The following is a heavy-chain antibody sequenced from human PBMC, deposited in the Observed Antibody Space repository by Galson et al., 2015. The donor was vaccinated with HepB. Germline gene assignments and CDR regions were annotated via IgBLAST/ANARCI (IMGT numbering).Heavy chain of an antibody. Sequence: SLRLSCAASGFTFSSYGMHWVRQAPGKGLEWVAVISYDGSNKYYADSVKGRFTISRDNSKNTLYLQMNSLRAEDTAVYYCAKGYCSSTSCYFSPPFFFYGKDVWGQGTPVPLSS. CDR1: GFTFSSYG. J-gene: IGHJ6*02. CDR2: ISYDGSNK. V-gene: IGHV3-30*18. CDR3: AKGYCSSTSCYFSPPFFFYGKDV. D-gene: IGHD2-2*01.